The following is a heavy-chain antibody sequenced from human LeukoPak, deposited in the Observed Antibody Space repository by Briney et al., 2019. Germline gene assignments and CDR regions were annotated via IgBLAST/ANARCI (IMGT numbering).Heavy chain of an antibody. D-gene: IGHD3-3*01. J-gene: IGHJ4*02. Sequence: GGSLRLSCAASGFTFSSYGMHWVRQAPGKGLEWVAFIRDDGSHKDYADSVKGRFTISRDNSKNTLYLQMNSLRAEDTAVYYCAGPIFGVVMNPFDYWGQGTLVTVSS. CDR3: AGPIFGVVMNPFDY. CDR2: IRDDGSHK. V-gene: IGHV3-30*02. CDR1: GFTFSSYG.